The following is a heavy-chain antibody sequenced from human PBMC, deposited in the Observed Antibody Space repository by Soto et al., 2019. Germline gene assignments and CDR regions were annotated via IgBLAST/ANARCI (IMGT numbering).Heavy chain of an antibody. CDR2: INSEGSRT. D-gene: IGHD3-22*01. V-gene: IGHV3-74*01. CDR3: ARSPIYYYDSSGYPDY. Sequence: GGSLRLSCAASGFTFSSYWMHWVRQAPGKGLVWVSRINSEGSRTSYADSVKGRFTISRDNAKNTLYLQMNSLRAEDTAVYYCARSPIYYYDSSGYPDYWGQGTLVTVSS. J-gene: IGHJ4*02. CDR1: GFTFSSYW.